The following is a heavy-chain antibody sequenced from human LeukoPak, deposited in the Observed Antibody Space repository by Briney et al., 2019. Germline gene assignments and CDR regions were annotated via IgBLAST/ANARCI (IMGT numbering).Heavy chain of an antibody. CDR1: GFTFSRYA. CDR2: ISYDGSNK. CDR3: ARDQGLFDI. V-gene: IGHV3-30-3*01. J-gene: IGHJ3*02. Sequence: GRSLRLSCAASGFTFSRYAMHWVRQAPGKGLEWVAVISYDGSNKYYADSVKGRFTISRDNSKNTLYLQMNSLRAEDTAVYYCARDQGLFDIWGQGTMVTASS.